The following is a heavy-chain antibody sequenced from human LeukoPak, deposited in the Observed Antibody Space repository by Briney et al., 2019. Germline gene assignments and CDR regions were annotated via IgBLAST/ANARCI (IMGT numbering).Heavy chain of an antibody. V-gene: IGHV1-3*04. D-gene: IGHD6-19*01. CDR2: INTDNGDT. J-gene: IGHJ4*02. CDR1: GYTFTSCA. Sequence: ASVKVSCKASGYTFTSCAIHWVRQAPGQRLEWIGWINTDNGDTKYSPKFQDRVTITRDASASTAYMELSILRSEDTALYYCASRPGIAVAGLDHWGQGTLVTVSS. CDR3: ASRPGIAVAGLDH.